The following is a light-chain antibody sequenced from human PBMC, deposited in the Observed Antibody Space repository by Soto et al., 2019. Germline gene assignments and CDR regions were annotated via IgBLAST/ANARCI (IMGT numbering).Light chain of an antibody. Sequence: DIQMTQSPSSLSASVGDRVTITCRASQSISSYLNWYQQKPGKAPKLLIYAASSLQSGVPSRFIGSGSGTDFTLTIGSLHPEDFATYYCQQSYSTPQATFGQGTKVEIK. J-gene: IGKJ1*01. CDR2: AAS. CDR3: QQSYSTPQAT. V-gene: IGKV1-39*01. CDR1: QSISSY.